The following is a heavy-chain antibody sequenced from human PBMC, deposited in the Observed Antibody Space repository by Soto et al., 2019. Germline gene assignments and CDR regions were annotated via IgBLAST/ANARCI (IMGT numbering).Heavy chain of an antibody. CDR1: DYTFTSYG. D-gene: IGHD3-9*01. Sequence: ASVKVSCKASDYTFTSYGISWVRQAPGQGLEWMGWISAYNGNTNYAQKLQGRVTMTTDTSASTAYMELRSLRSDDTAVYYCARVMPVLRYSRPNWFDPWGQGTLVTVSS. V-gene: IGHV1-18*01. CDR2: ISAYNGNT. CDR3: ARVMPVLRYSRPNWFDP. J-gene: IGHJ5*02.